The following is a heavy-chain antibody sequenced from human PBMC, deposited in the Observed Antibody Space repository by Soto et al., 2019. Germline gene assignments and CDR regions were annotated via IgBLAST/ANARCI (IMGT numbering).Heavy chain of an antibody. J-gene: IGHJ4*02. V-gene: IGHV4-59*01. Sequence: SETLSLTCTVSGDSICPYYWSWIRQPPGKGLEWIGYLNNTGNTDYTPSLESRVTISVDTSKNQTSLNLPSVTAAATAAYYCAATPRYWGPGTLVTVSS. CDR1: GDSICPYY. CDR3: AATPRY. CDR2: LNNTGNT.